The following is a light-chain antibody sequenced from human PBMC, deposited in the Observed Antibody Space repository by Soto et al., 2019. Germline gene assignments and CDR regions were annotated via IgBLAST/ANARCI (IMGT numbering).Light chain of an antibody. V-gene: IGKV3-20*01. Sequence: EIVLTQSPGTLSLSPGARATLSCRASQSVISNFLAWYQHKPGQAPRLLIYGASKRATGIPDRFSGSGSGTDFTLTIDRLEPEDFAVYCCQQYGDSPHTFDHGTKVDFK. CDR3: QQYGDSPHT. J-gene: IGKJ1*01. CDR2: GAS. CDR1: QSVISNF.